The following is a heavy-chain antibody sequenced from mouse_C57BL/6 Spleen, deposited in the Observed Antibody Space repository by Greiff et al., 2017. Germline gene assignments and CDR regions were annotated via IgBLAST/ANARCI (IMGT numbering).Heavy chain of an antibody. Sequence: EVKLQQSGAELVRPGASVKLSCTASGFNIKDYYMHWVKQRPEQGLEWIGRIDPEDGDTEYAPKFQGKATMTADTSSNTAYLQLSSLTSEDTAVYYCTRPYYGSSYRFAYWGQGTLVTVSA. CDR3: TRPYYGSSYRFAY. CDR2: IDPEDGDT. CDR1: GFNIKDYY. D-gene: IGHD1-1*01. J-gene: IGHJ3*01. V-gene: IGHV14-1*01.